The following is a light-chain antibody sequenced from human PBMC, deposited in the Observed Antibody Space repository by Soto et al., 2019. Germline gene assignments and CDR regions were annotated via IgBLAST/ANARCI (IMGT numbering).Light chain of an antibody. CDR3: QQSYNTPPRT. Sequence: DIQMTQSPSSLSASVGDRITITCRASQSINNDLNWYQQKPGKAPKLLIYAASSLQSGVPSRFSGSGSGTDFTLTISSLQHADFATSYCQQSYNTPPRTFGGGTKVEIK. CDR2: AAS. V-gene: IGKV1-39*01. J-gene: IGKJ4*01. CDR1: QSINND.